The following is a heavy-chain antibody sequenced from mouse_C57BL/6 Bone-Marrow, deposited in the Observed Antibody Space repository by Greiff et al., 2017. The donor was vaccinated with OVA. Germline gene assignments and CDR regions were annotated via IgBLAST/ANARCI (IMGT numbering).Heavy chain of an antibody. CDR2: INPGSGGT. Sequence: QVQLQQSGAELVRPGTSVKVSCKASGYAFTNYLIEWVKQRPGQGLEWIGVINPGSGGTNYNEKFKGKATLTADKSSSTAYMQLSSLTSEDSAVYFCARSGIVTFDYWGQGTTLTVSS. CDR3: ARSGIVTFDY. V-gene: IGHV1-54*01. D-gene: IGHD2-5*01. CDR1: GYAFTNYL. J-gene: IGHJ2*01.